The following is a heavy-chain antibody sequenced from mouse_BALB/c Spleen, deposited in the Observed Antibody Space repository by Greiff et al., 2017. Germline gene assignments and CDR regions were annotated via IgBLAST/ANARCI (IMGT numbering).Heavy chain of an antibody. CDR3: ARLFGSSYDYAMDY. Sequence: EVQGVESGGGLVQPGGSRKLSCAASGFTFSSFGMHWVRQAPEKGLEWVAYISSGSSTIYYADTVKGRFTISRDNPKNTLFLQMTSLRSEDTAMYYCARLFGSSYDYAMDYWGQGTSVTVSS. J-gene: IGHJ4*01. CDR2: ISSGSSTI. CDR1: GFTFSSFG. D-gene: IGHD1-1*01. V-gene: IGHV5-17*02.